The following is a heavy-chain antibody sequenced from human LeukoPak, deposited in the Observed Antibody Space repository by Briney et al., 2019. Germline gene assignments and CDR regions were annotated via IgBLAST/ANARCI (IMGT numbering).Heavy chain of an antibody. D-gene: IGHD3-22*01. CDR3: ARGFVYDSSGPYFDY. V-gene: IGHV3-7*04. J-gene: IGHJ4*02. CDR2: INQDGSEK. CDR1: GFTFSSYW. Sequence: GGSLRLSCAASGFTFSSYWMSWVRQAPGKGLEWVANINQDGSEKYYVDSVKGRFTISRDNAKDSLYLQMNSLRAEDTAVYFCARGFVYDSSGPYFDYWGQGTLVTVSS.